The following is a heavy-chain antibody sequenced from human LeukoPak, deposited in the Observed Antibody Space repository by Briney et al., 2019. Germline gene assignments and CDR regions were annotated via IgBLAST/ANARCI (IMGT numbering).Heavy chain of an antibody. CDR2: IYYSGST. V-gene: IGHV4-59*12. Sequence: SETLSLTCTVSGGSISSYYWSWIRQPPGKGLEWIGSIYYSGSTYYNPSLKSRVTISVDTSKNQFSLKLSSVTAADTAVYYCAREPYYYDSSGYYYYAFDIWGQGTMVTVSS. CDR3: AREPYYYDSSGYYYYAFDI. D-gene: IGHD3-22*01. J-gene: IGHJ3*02. CDR1: GGSISSYY.